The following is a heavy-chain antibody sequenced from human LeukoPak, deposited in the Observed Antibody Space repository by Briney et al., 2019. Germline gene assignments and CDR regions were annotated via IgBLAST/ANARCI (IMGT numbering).Heavy chain of an antibody. Sequence: GGSLRLSCAASGFTFSSYSMKWVRQAPGKGLEWVSSISSSSSYIYYADSVKGRCTISRDNAKISLYLQMNSLRAKDTAVYYCARDHSSGSAEYFQHWGQGTLATVSS. CDR1: GFTFSSYS. V-gene: IGHV3-21*01. CDR3: ARDHSSGSAEYFQH. D-gene: IGHD6-19*01. J-gene: IGHJ1*01. CDR2: ISSSSSYI.